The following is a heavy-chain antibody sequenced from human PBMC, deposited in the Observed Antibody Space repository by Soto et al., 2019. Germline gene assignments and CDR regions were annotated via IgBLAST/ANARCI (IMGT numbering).Heavy chain of an antibody. CDR3: ARGVGVLMVYAIDL. D-gene: IGHD2-8*01. J-gene: IGHJ2*01. Sequence: EVQLVESGGGLIQPGGSLRLSCAASGFTVSSNYMSWVRQAPGKGLEWVSVIYSGGSTYYADSVKGRFTISRDNSKNTLYLQMNSLRAEDTAVYYCARGVGVLMVYAIDLWGRGTLVTVSS. V-gene: IGHV3-53*01. CDR1: GFTVSSNY. CDR2: IYSGGST.